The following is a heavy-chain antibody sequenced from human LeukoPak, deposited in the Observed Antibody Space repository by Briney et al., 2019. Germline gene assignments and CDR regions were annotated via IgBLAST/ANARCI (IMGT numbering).Heavy chain of an antibody. V-gene: IGHV3-23*01. J-gene: IGHJ4*02. Sequence: RPGGSLRLSCAASGFTFSSYAMSWVRQAPGKGLEWVSAISGSGGSTYYADSVKGRFTISRDNSKNTLYLQMNSLRAEDTAVYYCAKDEAFWGATYFDYWGQGTLVTVSS. D-gene: IGHD1-26*01. CDR2: ISGSGGST. CDR3: AKDEAFWGATYFDY. CDR1: GFTFSSYA.